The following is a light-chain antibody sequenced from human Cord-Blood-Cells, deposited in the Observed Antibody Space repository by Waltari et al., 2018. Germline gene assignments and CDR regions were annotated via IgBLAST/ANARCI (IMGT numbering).Light chain of an antibody. CDR2: KAS. V-gene: IGKV1-5*03. CDR1: QSISSW. Sequence: DIQMTQSPSTLSASVGDRVTITSRASQSISSWLAWYQRKPGKAPKPLIYKASSLESGVPSRFSGSGSGTEFTLTISSLQPDDFATYYCQQYNSYSPLTFGGGTKVEIK. CDR3: QQYNSYSPLT. J-gene: IGKJ4*01.